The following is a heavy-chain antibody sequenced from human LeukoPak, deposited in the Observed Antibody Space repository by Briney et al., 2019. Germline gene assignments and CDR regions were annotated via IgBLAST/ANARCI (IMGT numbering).Heavy chain of an antibody. J-gene: IGHJ4*02. D-gene: IGHD2-8*01. Sequence: SQTLSLTCTVSGGSISSGGYYWSWIRQHPGKGLEWIGYIYYSGSTYYNPSLKSRVTISVDTSKNQFSLKLSSMTAADTAVYYCARDLTNGDYGDYWGQGTLVTVSS. V-gene: IGHV4-31*03. CDR1: GGSISSGGYY. CDR2: IYYSGST. CDR3: ARDLTNGDYGDY.